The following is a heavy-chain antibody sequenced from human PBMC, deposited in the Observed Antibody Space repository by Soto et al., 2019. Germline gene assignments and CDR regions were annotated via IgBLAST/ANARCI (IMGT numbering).Heavy chain of an antibody. Sequence: EVQLLESGGGLVQPGGSLRLSCAASGFTFSSYAMSWVRQAPGKGLEWVSAISGSGGSTYYADSVKGRFTISRDNSKNTLYLQMNSLRAEDTDVYYCAKANKLYCSSTSCYEYYYYYMDVWGKGTTVTVSS. CDR3: AKANKLYCSSTSCYEYYYYYMDV. CDR2: ISGSGGST. J-gene: IGHJ6*03. V-gene: IGHV3-23*01. CDR1: GFTFSSYA. D-gene: IGHD2-2*01.